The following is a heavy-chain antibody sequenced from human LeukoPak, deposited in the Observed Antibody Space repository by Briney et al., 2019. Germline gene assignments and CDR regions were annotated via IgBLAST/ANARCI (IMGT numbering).Heavy chain of an antibody. CDR3: ASVYSTNYYGSGDRPFLFDY. V-gene: IGHV1-18*01. D-gene: IGHD3-10*01. Sequence: ASVKVSCTASGYTFTSYGFSWVRQAPGQGLEWMGWISIYYGNTNYAQKLQDRVTMTTDTSTSTAYMELTSLRSDDTAVYYCASVYSTNYYGSGDRPFLFDYWGQGTVVTVSS. CDR1: GYTFTSYG. J-gene: IGHJ4*02. CDR2: ISIYYGNT.